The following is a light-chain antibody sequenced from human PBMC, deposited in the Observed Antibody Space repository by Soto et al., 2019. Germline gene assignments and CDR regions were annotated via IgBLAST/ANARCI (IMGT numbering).Light chain of an antibody. CDR3: MQGTRWPYT. J-gene: IGKJ2*01. CDR1: QSLVYSDGNTY. Sequence: DIVMTQSPLSLPVTLGQPASISCRSSQSLVYSDGNTYLTWFQQRPGQSPRRLIYSVSNRDSGVPDRFSGSGSGTDFTLKISRVEADDVGLYYGMQGTRWPYTFGQGTKLEIK. V-gene: IGKV2-30*01. CDR2: SVS.